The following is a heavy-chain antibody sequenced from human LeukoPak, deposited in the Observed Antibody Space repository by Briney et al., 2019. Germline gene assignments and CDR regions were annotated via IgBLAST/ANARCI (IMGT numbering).Heavy chain of an antibody. CDR1: GFTFDDYA. CDR3: AKGQGRRRYYYDSSGLYYFDY. Sequence: GGSLRLSCAASGFTFDDYAMHWVRQAPGKGLEWVSGISWNSGSIGYADSVKGRFTISRDNAKNSLYLQMNSLRAEDTALYYCAKGQGRRRYYYDSSGLYYFDYWGQGTLVTVSS. V-gene: IGHV3-9*01. CDR2: ISWNSGSI. J-gene: IGHJ4*02. D-gene: IGHD3-22*01.